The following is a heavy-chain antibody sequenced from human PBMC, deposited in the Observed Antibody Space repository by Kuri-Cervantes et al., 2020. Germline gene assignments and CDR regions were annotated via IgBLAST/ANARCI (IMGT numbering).Heavy chain of an antibody. CDR2: INPNSGGT. D-gene: IGHD3-10*01. J-gene: IGHJ6*02. CDR3: ARLSYYGSGSYWGPLDV. V-gene: IGHV1-2*02. Sequence: ASVKVSCKASGYTLTGYYMHWVRQAPGQGLEWMGWINPNSGGTNYAQKFQGRVTMTRNTSISTAYMELSSLRSEDTAVYYCARLSYYGSGSYWGPLDVWGQGTTVTVSS. CDR1: GYTLTGYY.